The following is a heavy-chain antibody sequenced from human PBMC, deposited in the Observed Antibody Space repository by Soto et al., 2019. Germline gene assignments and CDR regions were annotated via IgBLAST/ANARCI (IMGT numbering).Heavy chain of an antibody. CDR1: GFPFMSYE. V-gene: IGHV3-48*03. J-gene: IGHJ6*02. CDR3: ARDQEVHDSRGHKIRAMDV. CDR2: ISESGSSM. Sequence: PWGSLRLSCAASGFPFMSYEMNWVRQSPGKGLEWISYISESGSSMYYADSVKGRFAISRDNAKNSLYLQMNSLRAEDTAVYYCARDQEVHDSRGHKIRAMDVWGQGTTVTVSS. D-gene: IGHD6-19*01.